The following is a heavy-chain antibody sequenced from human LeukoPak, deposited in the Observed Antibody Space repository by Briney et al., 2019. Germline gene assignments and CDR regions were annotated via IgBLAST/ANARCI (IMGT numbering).Heavy chain of an antibody. CDR3: ARVNGGSYLGFVQDY. J-gene: IGHJ4*02. Sequence: GGSLRLSCAASGFTFSSYSMNWVRQAPGKGLEWVSSISSSSSYIYYADSVKGRFTISRDNAKNSLYLQMNSLRAEDTAVYYCARVNGGSYLGFVQDYWGQGTLVTVSS. CDR1: GFTFSSYS. V-gene: IGHV3-21*01. CDR2: ISSSSSYI. D-gene: IGHD1-26*01.